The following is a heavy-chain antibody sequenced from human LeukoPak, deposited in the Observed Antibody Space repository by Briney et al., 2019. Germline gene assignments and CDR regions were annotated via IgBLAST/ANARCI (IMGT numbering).Heavy chain of an antibody. D-gene: IGHD2-2*01. J-gene: IGHJ4*02. Sequence: ASVKVSCKASGYTFTGYYMHWVRQAPGQGLEWMGWINPNSGGTNYAQKFQGRVTMARDTSISTAYMELSRLRSDDTAVYYCARVPGCSSTSCYPTGDYCGQGTLVTVSS. CDR3: ARVPGCSSTSCYPTGDY. CDR1: GYTFTGYY. CDR2: INPNSGGT. V-gene: IGHV1-2*02.